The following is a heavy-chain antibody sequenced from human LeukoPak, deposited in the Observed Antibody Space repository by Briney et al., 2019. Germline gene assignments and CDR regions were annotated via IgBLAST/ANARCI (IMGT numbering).Heavy chain of an antibody. Sequence: GGSLRLSCAASGFTFTSYAMTWVRQAPGKGLEWVSSITGSGDTTYYADSVKGRFTISRDNSKNTLFLQMNSLRAEDTTVYHCARDGGSYLQPTDYWGQGTLVTVSS. D-gene: IGHD1-26*01. J-gene: IGHJ4*02. CDR3: ARDGGSYLQPTDY. CDR1: GFTFTSYA. CDR2: ITGSGDTT. V-gene: IGHV3-23*01.